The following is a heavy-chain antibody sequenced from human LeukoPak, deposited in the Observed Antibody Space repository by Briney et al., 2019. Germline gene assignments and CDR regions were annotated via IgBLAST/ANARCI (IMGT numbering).Heavy chain of an antibody. CDR2: IYHSGST. CDR1: GYPISSGYY. CDR3: ARGTTSLSPSHY. D-gene: IGHD4-17*01. Sequence: SETLSLTCTVSGYPISSGYYWGWIRQPPGKGLEWIGSIYHSGSTYYNPSLKSRVTISVDTSKNQFSLKLSSVTAADTAVYYCARGTTSLSPSHYWGQGTLVTVSS. J-gene: IGHJ4*02. V-gene: IGHV4-38-2*02.